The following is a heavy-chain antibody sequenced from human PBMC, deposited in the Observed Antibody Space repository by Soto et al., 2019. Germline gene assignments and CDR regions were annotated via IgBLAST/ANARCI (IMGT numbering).Heavy chain of an antibody. CDR1: NFSVSTGYS. J-gene: IGHJ4*02. Sequence: PPAPPTLIPIVSNFSVSTGYSSGWIRHPPEKGLDRIATTHHTGHTYSNPPLKSRHTTSLDTSENHSSLKLSPVTAADTAFYYCARVMGEFTLPGSLDMDFWGQGTQVTVSS. D-gene: IGHD3-16*01. CDR3: ARVMGEFTLPGSLDMDF. CDR2: THHTGHT. V-gene: IGHV4-38-2*02.